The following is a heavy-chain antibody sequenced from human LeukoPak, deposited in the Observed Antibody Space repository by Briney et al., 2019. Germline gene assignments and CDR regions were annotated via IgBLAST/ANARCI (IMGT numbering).Heavy chain of an antibody. V-gene: IGHV4-34*01. D-gene: IGHD3-3*01. CDR1: GGPFSGYY. Sequence: SETLSLTCAVYGGPFSGYYWSWIRQSPGKGLEWIGEINHSGSTNYNPSLKSRVTISVDTSKNQFSLKLSSVTATDTAVYYCARGRASYDFWSGYLFDYWGQGTLVTVSS. CDR3: ARGRASYDFWSGYLFDY. J-gene: IGHJ4*02. CDR2: INHSGST.